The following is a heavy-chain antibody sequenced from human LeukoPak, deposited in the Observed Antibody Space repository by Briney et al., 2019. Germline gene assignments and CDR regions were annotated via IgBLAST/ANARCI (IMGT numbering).Heavy chain of an antibody. CDR2: INSDGTTT. V-gene: IGHV3-74*01. CDR1: GYTFSSYW. D-gene: IGHD3-16*02. CDR3: AREGDSRWGELSP. J-gene: IGHJ1*01. Sequence: GGSLRLSCAASGYTFSSYWMHWVRQAPGKGLLWVSRINSDGTTTYYADSVKGRFTISRDNAKNTLYLQVNSLRAEDTAVYYCAREGDSRWGELSPWGQGTLVTVSS.